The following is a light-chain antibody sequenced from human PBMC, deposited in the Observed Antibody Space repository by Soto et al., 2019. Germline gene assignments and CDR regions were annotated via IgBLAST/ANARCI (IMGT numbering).Light chain of an antibody. CDR2: ATS. CDR1: QAISGY. CDR3: QQLNSYPMYT. J-gene: IGKJ2*01. V-gene: IGKV1-9*01. Sequence: DIQLTQSPSFLSASVGDRVTITCRASQAISGYLAWYQQTPGKAPNLLIYATSTLQSGVPSRFSGSGSGTEFTLTISSLQPEDFAIYYCQQLNSYPMYTFGQGTKVDIK.